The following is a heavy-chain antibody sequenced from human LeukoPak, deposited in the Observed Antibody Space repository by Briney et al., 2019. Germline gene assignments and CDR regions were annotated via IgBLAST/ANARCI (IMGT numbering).Heavy chain of an antibody. CDR1: GFTFSNYW. CDR3: ARDRYFGA. CDR2: IKEDGSES. D-gene: IGHD3-10*01. J-gene: IGHJ1*01. Sequence: GGSLRLSCAASGFTFSNYWMSWVRQAPGKGLEWVANIKEDGSESHYVGSVKGRFTISRDNAKKSLYLQMNSLRVEDTAVYFCARDRYFGAWGQGTLITVSS. V-gene: IGHV3-7*01.